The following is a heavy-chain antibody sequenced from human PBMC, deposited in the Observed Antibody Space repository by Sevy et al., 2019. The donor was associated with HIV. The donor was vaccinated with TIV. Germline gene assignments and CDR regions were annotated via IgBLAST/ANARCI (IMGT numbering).Heavy chain of an antibody. D-gene: IGHD3-10*01. J-gene: IGHJ4*02. V-gene: IGHV5-51*01. Sequence: GESLKISGKGSGYSVTSYWIGWVRQMPGKGLEWMGIIYPGDSDTRYSPSFQGQVTISADKSISTAYLQWSSLKASDTAMYYCARNLAMVRGVIPFQHFVYWGQGALVTVSS. CDR2: IYPGDSDT. CDR1: GYSVTSYW. CDR3: ARNLAMVRGVIPFQHFVY.